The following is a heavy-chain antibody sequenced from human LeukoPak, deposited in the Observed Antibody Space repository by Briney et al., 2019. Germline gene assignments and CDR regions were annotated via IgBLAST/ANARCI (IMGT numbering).Heavy chain of an antibody. J-gene: IGHJ6*03. V-gene: IGHV1-69*01. CDR3: ARLGYYGSGSHFTYYYMDV. Sequence: SVKVSCKASGGTFSTYAISWVRQAPGQGLEWMGGIIPIFGTSNYAQKFQGRVTITADESTSTAYMELSSLRSEDTAVYYCARLGYYGSGSHFTYYYMDVWGKGTTVTISS. CDR2: IIPIFGTS. CDR1: GGTFSTYA. D-gene: IGHD3-10*01.